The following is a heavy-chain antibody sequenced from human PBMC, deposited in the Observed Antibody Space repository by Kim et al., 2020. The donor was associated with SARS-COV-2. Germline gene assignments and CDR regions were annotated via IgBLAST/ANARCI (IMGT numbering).Heavy chain of an antibody. Sequence: LKGRFTISVDTSKNQFSLKLSSVTAADTAVYYCARSRYCSSTSCYYVIFDYWGQGTLVTVSS. J-gene: IGHJ4*02. D-gene: IGHD2-2*01. CDR3: ARSRYCSSTSCYYVIFDY. V-gene: IGHV4-31*02.